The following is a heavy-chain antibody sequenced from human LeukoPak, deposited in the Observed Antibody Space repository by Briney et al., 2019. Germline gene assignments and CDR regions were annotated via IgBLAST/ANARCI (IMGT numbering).Heavy chain of an antibody. D-gene: IGHD6-19*01. CDR2: ISSSSSYI. V-gene: IGHV3-21*04. CDR3: AKDYSTGWYNVWGY. Sequence: GGSLRLSCAASGFTFSGYSMNWVRQAPGKGLEWVSSISSSSSYIYYADSVKGRFTISRDNAKNSLYLQMNSLRVEDTAVYYCAKDYSTGWYNVWGYWGQGTLVTVSS. J-gene: IGHJ4*02. CDR1: GFTFSGYS.